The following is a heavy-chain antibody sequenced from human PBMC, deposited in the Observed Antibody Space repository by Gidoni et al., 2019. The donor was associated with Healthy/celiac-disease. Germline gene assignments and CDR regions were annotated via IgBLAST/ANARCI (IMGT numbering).Heavy chain of an antibody. V-gene: IGHV4-31*03. D-gene: IGHD3-22*01. CDR3: ARDHDSSGYWNWFDP. CDR2: IYYSGST. CDR1: GGSISSGRYY. J-gene: IGHJ5*02. Sequence: QVQLQESGPGLVKPSQTLSLTCTVSGGSISSGRYYWSWIRQHPGKGLEWIGYIYYSGSTYYNPSLKSRVTKSVDTSKNQFSLKLSSVTAADTAVYYCARDHDSSGYWNWFDPWGQGTLVTVSS.